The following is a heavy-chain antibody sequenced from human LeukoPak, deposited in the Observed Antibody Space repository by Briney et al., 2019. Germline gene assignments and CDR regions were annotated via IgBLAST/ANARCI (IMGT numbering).Heavy chain of an antibody. D-gene: IGHD3-22*01. J-gene: IGHJ3*02. V-gene: IGHV4-59*01. CDR2: FSNSGST. CDR1: GGSISSDY. Sequence: SETLSLTCTVSGGSISSDYWSWIRQPPGKGLEWIGYFSNSGSTNYNPSLKSRVTISVDTSKNQFSLKLRFMTAADTAVYYCAKYYHDSSGHGAFDIWGQGTMVTVSS. CDR3: AKYYHDSSGHGAFDI.